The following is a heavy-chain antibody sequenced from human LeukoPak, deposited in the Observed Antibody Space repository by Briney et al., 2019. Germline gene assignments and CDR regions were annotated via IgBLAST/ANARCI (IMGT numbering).Heavy chain of an antibody. CDR1: GFTFSTYS. V-gene: IGHV3-48*01. CDR2: ITSSSSTM. CDR3: AREAYSSGWYILYYFDY. J-gene: IGHJ4*02. Sequence: GGSLRLSCAASGFTFSTYSMNWVRQAPGKGLEWVSYITSSSSTMFYADSVKGRFTISRDNAENSMYLRMNNLRVEDTAVYYCAREAYSSGWYILYYFDYWGQGTLVTVSS. D-gene: IGHD6-19*01.